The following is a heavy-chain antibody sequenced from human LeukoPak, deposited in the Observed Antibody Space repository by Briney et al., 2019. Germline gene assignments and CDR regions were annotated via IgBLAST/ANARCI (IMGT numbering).Heavy chain of an antibody. D-gene: IGHD6-19*01. Sequence: PGGSLRLSCAASGFTFSSYAMHWVRQAPGKGLEYVSAITNNGISTYYADSVKGRFTISRDNSKSTLYLQMGSLRAEDMAVYYCARAPSSGWYDHWGQGTLVTVSS. J-gene: IGHJ5*02. V-gene: IGHV3-64*02. CDR3: ARAPSSGWYDH. CDR2: ITNNGIST. CDR1: GFTFSSYA.